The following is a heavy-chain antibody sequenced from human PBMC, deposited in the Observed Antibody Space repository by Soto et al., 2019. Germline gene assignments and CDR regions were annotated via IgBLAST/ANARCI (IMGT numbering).Heavy chain of an antibody. CDR1: GFTFSSYG. Sequence: PGRSLRLSCAASGFTFSSYGMHWVRQAPGKGLEWVAVISYDGSNKYYADSVKGRFTISRDNSKNTLYLQMNSLRAEDTAVYYCAKDEDSGSGSYYYGMDVWGQGTTVTVSS. CDR3: AKDEDSGSGSYYYGMDV. J-gene: IGHJ6*02. V-gene: IGHV3-30*18. CDR2: ISYDGSNK. D-gene: IGHD3-10*01.